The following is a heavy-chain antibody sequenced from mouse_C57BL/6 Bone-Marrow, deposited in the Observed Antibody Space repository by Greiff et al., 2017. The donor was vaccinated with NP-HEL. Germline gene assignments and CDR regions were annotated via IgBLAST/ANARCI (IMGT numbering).Heavy chain of an antibody. Sequence: VQLQQSGPELVKPGASVKISCKASGYAFSSSWMNWVKQRPGKGLEWIGRIYPGDGDTNYNGKFKGKATLTADKSSSTAYMQLSSLTSDDSAVYFCAKLPATHYAMDYWGQGTSVTVSS. CDR1: GYAFSSSW. CDR3: AKLPATHYAMDY. CDR2: IYPGDGDT. J-gene: IGHJ4*01. V-gene: IGHV1-82*01. D-gene: IGHD2-1*01.